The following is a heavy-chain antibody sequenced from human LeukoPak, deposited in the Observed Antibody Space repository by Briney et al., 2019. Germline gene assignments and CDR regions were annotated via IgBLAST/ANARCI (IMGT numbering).Heavy chain of an antibody. V-gene: IGHV1-18*01. CDR3: ARDRRELDVWYYYYGMDV. CDR2: ISAYNGNT. D-gene: IGHD3-16*01. CDR1: GYTFTSYG. J-gene: IGHJ6*02. Sequence: ASVKVSCKASGYTFTSYGISWVRQAPGQGLEWMGWISAYNGNTNYAQKLQGRVTMTTDTSTSTAYMELRSLRSDDTAVYYCARDRRELDVWYYYYGMDVWGQGTTVTVSS.